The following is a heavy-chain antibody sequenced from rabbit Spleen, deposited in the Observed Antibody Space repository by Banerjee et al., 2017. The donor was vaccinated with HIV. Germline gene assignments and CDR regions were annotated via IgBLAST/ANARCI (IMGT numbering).Heavy chain of an antibody. Sequence: QLKESGGGLVQPGGSLKLSCKASGFTLSSYYMNWVRQAPGKGLERIGYIDPVFGITYYASWVNGRFSISRENAQNTVFLQMTSLTDADTATYFCARDGAGGSYFALWGQGTLVTVS. D-gene: IGHD8-1*01. J-gene: IGHJ3*01. CDR1: GFTLSSYY. V-gene: IGHV1S7*01. CDR3: ARDGAGGSYFAL. CDR2: IDPVFGIT.